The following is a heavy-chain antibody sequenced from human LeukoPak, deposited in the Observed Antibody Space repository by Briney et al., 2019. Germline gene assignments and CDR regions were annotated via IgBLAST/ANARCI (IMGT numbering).Heavy chain of an antibody. J-gene: IGHJ5*02. CDR2: INAGNGNT. D-gene: IGHD5-18*01. Sequence: ASAKVSCKASGYTFTSYAMHWVRQAPGQRLEWMGWINAGNGNTKYSQKFQGRVTITRDTSASTAYMELSSLRSEDTAVCYCARVGYSYGYDWFDPWGQGTLVTVSS. CDR1: GYTFTSYA. V-gene: IGHV1-3*01. CDR3: ARVGYSYGYDWFDP.